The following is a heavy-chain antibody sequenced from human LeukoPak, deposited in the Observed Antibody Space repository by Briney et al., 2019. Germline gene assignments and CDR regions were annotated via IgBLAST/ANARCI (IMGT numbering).Heavy chain of an antibody. CDR3: ARAQTRAFDI. CDR1: GFTVSSIH. Sequence: QSGGSLRLSCAASGFTVSSIHMSWVRQAPGKGLEWVSVIFSGGSTYYTDSVKGRFTISRDNSKNTLYLQMNSLRAEDTATYYCARAQTRAFDIWGQGTMVTVSS. V-gene: IGHV3-53*01. J-gene: IGHJ3*02. CDR2: IFSGGST.